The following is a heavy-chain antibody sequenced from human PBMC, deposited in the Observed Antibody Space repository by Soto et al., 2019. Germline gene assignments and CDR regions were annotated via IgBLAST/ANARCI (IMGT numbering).Heavy chain of an antibody. J-gene: IGHJ5*02. CDR3: AREPSGGGGNWFDP. CDR1: GYTFTSYD. D-gene: IGHD3-10*01. V-gene: IGHV1-8*01. Sequence: QVQLVQSGAEVKKPGASVKVSCKASGYTFTSYDINWVRQATGQGLEWMGWMNPNSGNTAYAQKFQGRVTMTRNTSISTGYMELSSLRSDDTALYYCAREPSGGGGNWFDPWGQGTLATVSS. CDR2: MNPNSGNT.